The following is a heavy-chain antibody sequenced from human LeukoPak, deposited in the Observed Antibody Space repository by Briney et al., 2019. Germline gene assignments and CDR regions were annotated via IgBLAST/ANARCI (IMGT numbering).Heavy chain of an antibody. J-gene: IGHJ6*03. CDR3: AKEARATLYYYYMDV. CDR1: GFTFNNFA. V-gene: IGHV3-30*18. Sequence: QTGGSLRLSCAASGFTFNNFAMSWVRQAPGKGLEWVAVISYDGSNKYYADSVKGRFTISRDNSKNTLYLQMNSLRAEDTAVYYCAKEARATLYYYYMDVWGKGTTVTVSS. CDR2: ISYDGSNK. D-gene: IGHD1-26*01.